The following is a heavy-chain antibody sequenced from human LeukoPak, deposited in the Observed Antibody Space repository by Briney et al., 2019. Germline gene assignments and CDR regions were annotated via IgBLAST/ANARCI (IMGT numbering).Heavy chain of an antibody. CDR1: GDSIRNYY. CDR2: VHYSGTA. J-gene: IGHJ4*02. CDR3: ARGNRLIYSGSYWTEFDY. V-gene: IGHV4-59*12. D-gene: IGHD1-26*01. Sequence: SETLSLTFTVSGDSIRNYYWSWIRQPPGKGLAWIGYVHYSGTANYNPSFKSRVTISVDTSKNQFSLNLTSVTAADTAVYYCARGNRLIYSGSYWTEFDYWGQGALVTVS.